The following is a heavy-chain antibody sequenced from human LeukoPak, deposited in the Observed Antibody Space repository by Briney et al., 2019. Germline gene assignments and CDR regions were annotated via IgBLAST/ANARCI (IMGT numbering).Heavy chain of an antibody. CDR3: ARAPPGYCGTTSCPPDPFDY. CDR1: GDSIRSYY. CDR2: INYSGFT. J-gene: IGHJ4*02. D-gene: IGHD2-2*01. Sequence: PSETLSLTCTVSGDSIRSYYWSWIRQPPGKGLEWIGYINYSGFTNYNPSLKSRVTISVDTSKNQFSLDLSSVTAADTAVYYCARAPPGYCGTTSCPPDPFDYWGQGTLVTVSS. V-gene: IGHV4-59*01.